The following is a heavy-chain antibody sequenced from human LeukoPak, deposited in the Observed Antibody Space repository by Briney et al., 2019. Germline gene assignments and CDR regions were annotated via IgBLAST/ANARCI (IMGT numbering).Heavy chain of an antibody. D-gene: IGHD3-10*01. V-gene: IGHV1-2*02. Sequence: ASVKVSCKASGYTFTGYYIHWVRQAPGQGLEWMGWINPNSGGTNYAQKFQGRVTMTRDTSISTAYMELSRLRSDDTAVYYCARDGRHRLLWVGGFEGGWFDPWGQGTLVTVSS. J-gene: IGHJ5*02. CDR1: GYTFTGYY. CDR2: INPNSGGT. CDR3: ARDGRHRLLWVGGFEGGWFDP.